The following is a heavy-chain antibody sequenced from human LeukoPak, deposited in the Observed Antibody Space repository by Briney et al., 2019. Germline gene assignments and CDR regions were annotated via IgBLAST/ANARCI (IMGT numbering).Heavy chain of an antibody. CDR3: ARGMSSSWPGRVDY. Sequence: SETLSLTCSVSGGPISSYYWSWIRQPPGKRLEWIGYISYSGSTLYNPSLESRVTISVDTSKNQFSLQLRSVTAADTAVYYCARGMSSSWPGRVDYWGQGTLVTVSS. D-gene: IGHD6-13*01. J-gene: IGHJ4*02. V-gene: IGHV4-59*01. CDR2: ISYSGST. CDR1: GGPISSYY.